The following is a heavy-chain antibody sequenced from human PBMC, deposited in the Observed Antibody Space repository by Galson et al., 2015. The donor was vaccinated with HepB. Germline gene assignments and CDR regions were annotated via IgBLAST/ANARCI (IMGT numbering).Heavy chain of an antibody. D-gene: IGHD3-3*01. CDR1: GGSISSGGYY. CDR3: ARVLWSGYYQPGWFDP. J-gene: IGHJ5*02. Sequence: TLSLTCTVSGGSISSGGYYWSWIRQPPGKGLEWIGHIYYSGSAYYSPSLKSRVTISVDTSKNQFSLKLSSVTAADTAVYYCARVLWSGYYQPGWFDPWGQGTLVTVSS. CDR2: IYYSGSA. V-gene: IGHV4-30-4*01.